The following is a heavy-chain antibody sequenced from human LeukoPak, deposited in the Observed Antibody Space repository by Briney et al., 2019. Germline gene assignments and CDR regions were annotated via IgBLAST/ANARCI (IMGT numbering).Heavy chain of an antibody. D-gene: IGHD3-22*01. V-gene: IGHV3-64*04. CDR3: ARAYYYDSSGLYYFDY. J-gene: IGHJ4*02. CDR2: INSNGDTT. Sequence: PGGSLRLSCSASGFTFSSYIMHWVRQAPGKGLEYVAAINSNGDTTYYADSVKGRFTISRDNSKNTLYLQMNSLRAEDTAVYYCARAYYYDSSGLYYFDYWGQGTLVTVSS. CDR1: GFTFSSYI.